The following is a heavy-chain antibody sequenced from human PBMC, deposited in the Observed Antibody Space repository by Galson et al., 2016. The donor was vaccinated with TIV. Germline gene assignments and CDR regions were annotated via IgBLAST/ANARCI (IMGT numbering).Heavy chain of an antibody. J-gene: IGHJ6*02. CDR1: GGSISNGDYY. V-gene: IGHV4-30-4*08. Sequence: TLSLTCSVFGGSISNGDYYWTWIRQPPGKGLEWIGYVYYSGATNYNPSLKRRVTLSVDRSTNQFSLRLNSVTAADTAVYSCARCRGDYYYGIDVWGQGTTVTVPS. CDR2: VYYSGAT. CDR3: ARCRGDYYYGIDV. D-gene: IGHD3-10*01.